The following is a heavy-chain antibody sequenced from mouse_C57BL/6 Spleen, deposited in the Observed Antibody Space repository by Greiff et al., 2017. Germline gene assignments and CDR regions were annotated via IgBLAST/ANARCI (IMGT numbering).Heavy chain of an antibody. D-gene: IGHD1-1*01. Sequence: SGPELVKPGASVKMSCKASGYTFTDYNMHWVKQSHGKSLEWIGYINPNNGGTSYNQKFKGKATLTVNKSSSTAYMELRSLTSEDSAVYYCASDYYGSSYDDYWGQGTTLTVSS. CDR1: GYTFTDYN. CDR3: ASDYYGSSYDDY. J-gene: IGHJ2*01. CDR2: INPNNGGT. V-gene: IGHV1-22*01.